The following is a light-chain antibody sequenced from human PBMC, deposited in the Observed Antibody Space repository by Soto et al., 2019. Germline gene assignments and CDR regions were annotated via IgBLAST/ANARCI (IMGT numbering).Light chain of an antibody. CDR2: KAS. CDR3: QHYNSYSEA. J-gene: IGKJ1*01. Sequence: QMTQCPSTLSGSVGDRVTITCRAIQTISSWLAWYQQKPGKAPKLLIYKASTLKSGVPSRFSGSGSGTEFTLTISSLQPDDFAPYYCQHYNSYSEAFGQGTKA. CDR1: QTISSW. V-gene: IGKV1-5*03.